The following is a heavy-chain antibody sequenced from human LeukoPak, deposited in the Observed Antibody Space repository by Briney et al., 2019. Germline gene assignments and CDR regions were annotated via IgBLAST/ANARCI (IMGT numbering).Heavy chain of an antibody. CDR2: IYPSDSDT. CDR3: ARSTTSHWLYYFDY. CDR1: GYSFTSYW. J-gene: IGHJ4*02. Sequence: PGESLKISCKGSGYSFTSYWIGWVRQMPGQGLEWMGIIYPSDSDTRYSPSFQGQVTISADKYISTAYLQWSSLKASDTAMYYCARSTTSHWLYYFDYWGQGTLVTVSS. D-gene: IGHD1-26*01. V-gene: IGHV5-51*01.